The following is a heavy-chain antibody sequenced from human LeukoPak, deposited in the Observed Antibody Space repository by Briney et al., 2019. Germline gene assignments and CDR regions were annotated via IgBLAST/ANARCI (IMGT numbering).Heavy chain of an antibody. J-gene: IGHJ4*02. CDR2: INPDGSRT. Sequence: GGSLRLSCAASGFTFSNSWMSWVRQAPGKGLVWASRINPDGSRTDYADSVAGRFTISRDNAKKSLYLQMNSLRAEDTAVYYCARDDDWNYEDYWGQGTLVTVSS. V-gene: IGHV3-74*01. D-gene: IGHD1-7*01. CDR3: ARDDDWNYEDY. CDR1: GFTFSNSW.